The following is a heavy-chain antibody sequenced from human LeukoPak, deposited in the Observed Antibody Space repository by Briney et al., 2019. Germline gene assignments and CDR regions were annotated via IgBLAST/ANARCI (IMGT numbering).Heavy chain of an antibody. CDR1: GGTFSIYA. V-gene: IGHV1-69*06. CDR3: ANGSLLWFGELSSPFDP. D-gene: IGHD3-10*01. Sequence: GASVKVSCKASGGTFSIYAISWVRQAPGQGLEWMGGIIPIFGTANYAQKFQGRVTITADKSTSTAYMELSSLRSEDTAVYYCANGSLLWFGELSSPFDPWGQGTLVTVSS. CDR2: IIPIFGTA. J-gene: IGHJ5*02.